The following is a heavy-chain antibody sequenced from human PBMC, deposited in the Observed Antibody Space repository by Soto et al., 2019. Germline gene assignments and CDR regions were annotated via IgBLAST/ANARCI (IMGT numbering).Heavy chain of an antibody. CDR2: MNSDGGII. CDR3: ATAEADY. V-gene: IGHV3-74*01. Sequence: PGGSLRLSCAVAGYTFGNHWMHWVRQARGKGLEWVSRMNSDGGIINYADSVKGRFTVSRDSAKNTLYLQMNSLRVEDTAVYYWATAEADYWCPGTLLTVSS. J-gene: IGHJ4*02. CDR1: GYTFGNHW.